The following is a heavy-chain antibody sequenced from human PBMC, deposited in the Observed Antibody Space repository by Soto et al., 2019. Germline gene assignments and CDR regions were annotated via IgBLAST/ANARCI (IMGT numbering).Heavy chain of an antibody. CDR1: GFTFSSYG. Sequence: GGSLRLSCAASGFTFSSYGMHWVRQAPGKGLEWVAVVSDDGSNKYYADSVRGRFTFSRDNAKNSLYLQMNSLRVEDTAVYYCVRGLYNDFWGYYFDYWGQGTLVTVSS. CDR3: VRGLYNDFWGYYFDY. CDR2: VSDDGSNK. J-gene: IGHJ4*02. V-gene: IGHV3-30*03. D-gene: IGHD3-3*01.